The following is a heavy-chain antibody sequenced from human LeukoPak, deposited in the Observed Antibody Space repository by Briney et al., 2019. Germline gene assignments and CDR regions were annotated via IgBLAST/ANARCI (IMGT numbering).Heavy chain of an antibody. J-gene: IGHJ4*02. V-gene: IGHV3-30*14. CDR1: GGSFSGYY. CDR3: ARDRGGSSWPKGAFDY. D-gene: IGHD6-13*01. Sequence: LSLTCAVYGGSFSGYYWSWIRQAPGKGLEWVAVISYDGSNKYYADSVKGRFTISRDNSKNTLYLQMSSLRVEDTAVYYCARDRGGSSWPKGAFDYWGQGTLVTVSS. CDR2: ISYDGSNK.